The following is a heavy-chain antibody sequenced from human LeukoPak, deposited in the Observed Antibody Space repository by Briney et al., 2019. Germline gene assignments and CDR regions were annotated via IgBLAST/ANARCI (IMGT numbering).Heavy chain of an antibody. CDR1: GGSISSSSYY. D-gene: IGHD2-15*01. J-gene: IGHJ4*02. CDR2: IYYSGST. CDR3: ARVDCSGGSCSTWFDY. V-gene: IGHV4-39*01. Sequence: SETLSLTCTVSGGSISSSSYYWGWIRQPPGKGLEWIGSIYYSGSTYYNPSLKSRVTISVDTSKNQFSLKLSSATAADTAVYYCARVDCSGGSCSTWFDYWGQGTLVTVSS.